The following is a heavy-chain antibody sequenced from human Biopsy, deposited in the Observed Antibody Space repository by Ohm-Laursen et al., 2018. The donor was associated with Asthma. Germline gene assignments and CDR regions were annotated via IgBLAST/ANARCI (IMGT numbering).Heavy chain of an antibody. CDR3: ARAVDYSHYYGIDV. V-gene: IGHV1-18*01. CDR2: ISVYNGNT. Sequence: ASVKVSCKTSGYTFNSAGITWVRQAPGQGLEWMGWISVYNGNTKVAQKLQDRVTMITDTSTSTAYMELRSLRSDDTAVYFCARAVDYSHYYGIDVWGQGATVTVSS. D-gene: IGHD3-10*01. CDR1: GYTFNSAG. J-gene: IGHJ6*02.